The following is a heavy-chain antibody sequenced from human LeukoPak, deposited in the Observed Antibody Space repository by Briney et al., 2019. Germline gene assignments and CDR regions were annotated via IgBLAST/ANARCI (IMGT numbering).Heavy chain of an antibody. CDR1: GGSISSYY. D-gene: IGHD3-22*01. Sequence: SETLSLTCTVSGGSISSYYWSWIRQPPGKGLEWIGYIYYSGSTNYNPSLKSRVTISVDTSKNQFSLRLSSVTAADTAVYYCARDGFYDSSGYYYNWVFDYWGQGTLVTVSS. V-gene: IGHV4-59*12. J-gene: IGHJ4*02. CDR3: ARDGFYDSSGYYYNWVFDY. CDR2: IYYSGST.